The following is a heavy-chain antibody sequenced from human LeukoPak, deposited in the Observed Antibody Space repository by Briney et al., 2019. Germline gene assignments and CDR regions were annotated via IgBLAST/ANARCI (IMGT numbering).Heavy chain of an antibody. CDR2: IYYSGST. Sequence: SQTLSLTCTVSGGSISSGGYYWSWIRQHPGKGLEWIGYIYYSGSTHYNPSLKSRVTISVDTSKNQFSLKLSSVTAADTAVYYCASAVAAQYYFDYWGQGTLVTVSS. J-gene: IGHJ4*02. CDR1: GGSISSGGYY. CDR3: ASAVAAQYYFDY. V-gene: IGHV4-31*03. D-gene: IGHD6-19*01.